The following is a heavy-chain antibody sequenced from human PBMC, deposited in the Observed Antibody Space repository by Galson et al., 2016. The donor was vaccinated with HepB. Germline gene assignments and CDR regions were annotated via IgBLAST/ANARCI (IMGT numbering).Heavy chain of an antibody. D-gene: IGHD2/OR15-2a*01. V-gene: IGHV3-23*01. J-gene: IGHJ4*01. CDR1: GFTFSNFP. CDR2: ISGSGGTT. Sequence: SLRLSCAVSGFTFSNFPMSWVRQAPGKGLEWISAISGSGGTTYYADSVKGRFTISRDNSKDTLYLEMNSLRAGETAVYYCARKSPFGPFDYWGHGTWSASPQ. CDR3: ARKSPFGPFDY.